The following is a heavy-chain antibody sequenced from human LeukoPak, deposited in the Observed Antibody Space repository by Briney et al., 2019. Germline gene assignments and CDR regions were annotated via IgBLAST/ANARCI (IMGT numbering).Heavy chain of an antibody. CDR2: IYHSGST. D-gene: IGHD6-19*01. J-gene: IGHJ3*02. CDR1: GGSISSSNW. CDR3: ARQRIAVAAHDAFDI. V-gene: IGHV4-4*02. Sequence: PSGTLSLTCAVSGGSISSSNWWSWVRQPPGKGLEWIGEIYHSGSTNYNPSLKSRVTISVDTSKNQFSLKLSSVTAADTAVYYCARQRIAVAAHDAFDIWGQGTMVTVSS.